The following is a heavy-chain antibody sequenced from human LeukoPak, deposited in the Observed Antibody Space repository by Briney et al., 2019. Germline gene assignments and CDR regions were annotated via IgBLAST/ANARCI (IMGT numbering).Heavy chain of an antibody. Sequence: GESLKISCKGSGYIFTEYWIGWVRQMPGKAPELMGIIYPGDSDTRYSPDFQGQVTISADKSISTAYLQWSSLKASDTAMYYCARHGSGYYSPFDYWGQGTLVTVSS. CDR3: ARHGSGYYSPFDY. D-gene: IGHD3-22*01. CDR1: GYIFTEYW. CDR2: IYPGDSDT. J-gene: IGHJ4*02. V-gene: IGHV5-51*01.